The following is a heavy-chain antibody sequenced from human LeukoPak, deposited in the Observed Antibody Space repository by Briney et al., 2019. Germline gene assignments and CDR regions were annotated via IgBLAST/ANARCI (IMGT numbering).Heavy chain of an antibody. Sequence: GRSLRLSCVGSGFTFSTHGIYWVRQAPGKGLEWVAVISYDGSNKYYADSVKGRFTISRDNSKNTLYLQVDSLRPEDTAVYYCVKKDGTGRYGMDVWGQGTTVTVSS. CDR2: ISYDGSNK. J-gene: IGHJ6*02. V-gene: IGHV3-30*18. CDR3: VKKDGTGRYGMDV. CDR1: GFTFSTHG.